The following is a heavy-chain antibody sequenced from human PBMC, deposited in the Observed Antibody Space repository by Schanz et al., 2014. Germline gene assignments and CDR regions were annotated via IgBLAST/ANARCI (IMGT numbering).Heavy chain of an antibody. J-gene: IGHJ4*02. CDR3: ASPSGYSDYGTYFDF. CDR1: GFIFSSYG. CDR2: IWYDGSNK. V-gene: IGHV3-33*01. D-gene: IGHD5-12*01. Sequence: QVQLVESGGGVVQPGRSLRLSCAASGFIFSSYGLHWVRQAPGKGLEWVAFIWYDGSNKYYADSVKGRFTISRDNSRNTLYLQMNSLRTEDTAVYYCASPSGYSDYGTYFDFWGQGTTVTVSS.